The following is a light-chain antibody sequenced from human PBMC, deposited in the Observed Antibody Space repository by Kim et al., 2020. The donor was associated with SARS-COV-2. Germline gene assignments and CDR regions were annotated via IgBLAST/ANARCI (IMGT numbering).Light chain of an antibody. V-gene: IGLV2-14*03. J-gene: IGLJ3*02. CDR1: SSDVGGYNY. Sequence: GQSITISWTGTSSDVGGYNYVSWYQQHPGKAPKLIIYDVSKRPSGVSNRFSGSKSGNTASLTISGFQAEDEADYYCSSYAGRITWVFGGGTQLTVL. CDR3: SSYAGRITWV. CDR2: DVS.